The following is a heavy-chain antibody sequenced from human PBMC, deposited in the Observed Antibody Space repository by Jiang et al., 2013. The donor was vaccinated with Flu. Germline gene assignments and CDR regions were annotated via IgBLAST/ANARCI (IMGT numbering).Heavy chain of an antibody. J-gene: IGHJ3*02. Sequence: SGAEVKKPGSSVKVSYKASGGTFSSYTISWVRQAPGQGLEWMGRIIPILGIANYAQKFQGRVTITADKSTSTAYMELSSLRSEDTAVYYCAKGYSGYPEEVHAFDIWGQGTMVTVSS. CDR3: AKGYSGYPEEVHAFDI. CDR2: IIPILGIA. CDR1: GGTFSSYT. D-gene: IGHD5-12*01. V-gene: IGHV1-69*04.